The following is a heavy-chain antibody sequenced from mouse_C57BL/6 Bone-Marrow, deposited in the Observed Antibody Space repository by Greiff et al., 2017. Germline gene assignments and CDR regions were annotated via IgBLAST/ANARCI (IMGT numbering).Heavy chain of an antibody. D-gene: IGHD1-1*01. CDR2: IWRGGST. J-gene: IGHJ3*01. Sequence: VLLVESGPGLVQPSPSLTISCTVSGFSLTSYCVHWVRQSPGKGLEWLGVIWRGGSTDNNAAIMSKRSITKDNSKSVVFFKMNSLQADDTAIYCCARGSSWFAYWGQGTLVTVSA. CDR3: ARGSSWFAY. V-gene: IGHV2-5*01. CDR1: GFSLTSYC.